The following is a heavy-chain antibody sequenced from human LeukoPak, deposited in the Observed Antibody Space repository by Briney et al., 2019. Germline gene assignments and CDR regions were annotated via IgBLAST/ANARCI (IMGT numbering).Heavy chain of an antibody. D-gene: IGHD6-19*01. CDR3: AKDNGYSSGWYKEDY. J-gene: IGHJ4*02. V-gene: IGHV3-43*02. Sequence: GGSLRLSCAASGFTFNNYVMCWVRQAPGKGLEWVSTIRDSGVTTHYADSVKGRFTISRDNSKNSLYLQMNSLRTEDTALYYCAKDNGYSSGWYKEDYWGQGTLVTVSS. CDR2: IRDSGVTT. CDR1: GFTFNNYV.